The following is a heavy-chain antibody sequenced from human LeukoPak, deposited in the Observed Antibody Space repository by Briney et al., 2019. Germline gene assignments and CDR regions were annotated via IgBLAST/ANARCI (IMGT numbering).Heavy chain of an antibody. CDR2: IYYSGST. CDR3: ARGLGSDY. D-gene: IGHD3-10*01. Sequence: PSETLSLTCTVSGGSISSYYWSWIRQPPGKGLEWIGYIYYSGSTNHNPSLKSRVTISVDTSRNQFSLKLSSVTAADTAVYYCARGLGSDYWGQGTLVTVSS. V-gene: IGHV4-59*12. CDR1: GGSISSYY. J-gene: IGHJ4*02.